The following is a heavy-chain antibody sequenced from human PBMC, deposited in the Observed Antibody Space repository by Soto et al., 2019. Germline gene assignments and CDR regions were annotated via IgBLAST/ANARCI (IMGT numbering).Heavy chain of an antibody. Sequence: TSETLSLTCTVSGGSISSYYWSWIRQPPGKGLEWIGYIYYSGSTNYNPSLKSRVTFSVDTSKNTLYLQMNSLRAEDTAVYYCAKDQGSGWYLIGWFDPWGQGTLVTVSS. CDR1: GGSISSYY. CDR2: IYYSGST. D-gene: IGHD6-19*01. J-gene: IGHJ5*02. CDR3: AKDQGSGWYLIGWFDP. V-gene: IGHV4-59*12.